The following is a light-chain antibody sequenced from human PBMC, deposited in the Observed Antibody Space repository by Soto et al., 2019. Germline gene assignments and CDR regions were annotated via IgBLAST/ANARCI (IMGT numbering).Light chain of an antibody. Sequence: DIQMTQSPSTLSASVGDRVTITCRASQSISSWLAWYQQKPGKAPKRLIYKASSLESGVPSRFSGSGSGTEFTLTISSLQPDDFATYYCQQYNSSSPYTFGQGTKLQIK. CDR1: QSISSW. V-gene: IGKV1-5*03. J-gene: IGKJ2*01. CDR3: QQYNSSSPYT. CDR2: KAS.